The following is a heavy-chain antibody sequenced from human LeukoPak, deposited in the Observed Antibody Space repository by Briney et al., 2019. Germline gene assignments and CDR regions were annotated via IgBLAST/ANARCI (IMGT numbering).Heavy chain of an antibody. D-gene: IGHD6-19*01. V-gene: IGHV4-39*01. CDR1: GGSISSYY. Sequence: PSETLSLTCTVSGGSISSYYWGWIRQPPGKGLEWIGSIYYSGSTYYNPSLKSRVTISVDTSKNQFSLKLSSVTAADTAVYYCARKGLPPIAVADLYYFDYWGQGTLVTVSS. CDR2: IYYSGST. J-gene: IGHJ4*02. CDR3: ARKGLPPIAVADLYYFDY.